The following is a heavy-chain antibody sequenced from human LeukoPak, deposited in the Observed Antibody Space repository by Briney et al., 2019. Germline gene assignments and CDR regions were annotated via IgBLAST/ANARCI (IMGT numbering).Heavy chain of an antibody. J-gene: IGHJ6*03. CDR1: GFTYSSYW. D-gene: IGHD3-10*01. CDR3: ARARGRDYYYYYMDV. CDR2: IKQDGSEK. Sequence: GGSLRLSCTASGFTYSSYWMSWVRQAPGKGLEWVANIKQDGSEKYYVDSVKGRFTISRDNAKNSLYLQMNSLRAEGTAVYYCARARGRDYYYYYMDVWGKGTTVTVSS. V-gene: IGHV3-7*01.